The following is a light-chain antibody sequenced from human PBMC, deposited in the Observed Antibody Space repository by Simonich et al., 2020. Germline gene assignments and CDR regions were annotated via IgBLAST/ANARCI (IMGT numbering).Light chain of an antibody. CDR3: QQYYSTPFT. CDR2: WAS. V-gene: IGKV4-1*01. Sequence: DIVMTQSPDSLAVSLGERATINCKSSQSVFYSSNNKNYLAWYQQKPGQPPKLLIYWASTRESGVPDRFSGRGSGTDFTLTISSLQAEDVAVYYCQQYYSTPFTFGPGTKVDIK. CDR1: QSVFYSSNNKNY. J-gene: IGKJ3*01.